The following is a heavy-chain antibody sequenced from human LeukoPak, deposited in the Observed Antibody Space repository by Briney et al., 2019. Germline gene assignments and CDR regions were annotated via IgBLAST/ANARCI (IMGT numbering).Heavy chain of an antibody. J-gene: IGHJ5*02. CDR3: ARASLSDSSAYP. D-gene: IGHD3-22*01. CDR2: VYHNGDN. CDR1: GGSVRDYLSY. V-gene: IGHV4-39*07. Sequence: SETLSLTCTVPGGSVRDYLSYWPWIRQPPGKGLEWVVRVYHNGDNYYNPALKSRVTISVYTSKNQFSLKLSLVTAADTAVYYCARASLSDSSAYPWGQGTLVTVSS.